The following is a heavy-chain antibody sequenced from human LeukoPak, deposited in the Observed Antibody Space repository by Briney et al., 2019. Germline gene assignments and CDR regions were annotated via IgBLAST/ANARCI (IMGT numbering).Heavy chain of an antibody. V-gene: IGHV3-30*02. Sequence: GGSLGLSCAASGFTFSSYGMHWVRQAPGKGLEWVAFIRYDGSNKYYADSVKGRFTISRDNAKNSLYLQMNSLRAEDTAVYCCARDRPDYYDSSGYSSDDAFDIWGQGTMVTVSS. CDR2: IRYDGSNK. CDR3: ARDRPDYYDSSGYSSDDAFDI. CDR1: GFTFSSYG. J-gene: IGHJ3*02. D-gene: IGHD3-22*01.